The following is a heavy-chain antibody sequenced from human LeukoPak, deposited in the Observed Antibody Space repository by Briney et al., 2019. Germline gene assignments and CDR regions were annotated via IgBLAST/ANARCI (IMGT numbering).Heavy chain of an antibody. CDR2: ISPNSGGT. J-gene: IGHJ5*02. CDR3: ARDLFGSSYLFDP. D-gene: IGHD6-13*01. Sequence: ASVKVSCKASGYTFTGYYMHWVRQAPGQGLEWMGWISPNSGGTNYAPKFQGWVTMTRDTSISTAYMELSRLRSDDTAVYYCARDLFGSSYLFDPWGQGTLVTVSS. V-gene: IGHV1-2*04. CDR1: GYTFTGYY.